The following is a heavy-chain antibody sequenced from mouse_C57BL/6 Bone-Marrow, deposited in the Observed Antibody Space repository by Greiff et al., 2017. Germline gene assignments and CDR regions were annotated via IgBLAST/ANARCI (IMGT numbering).Heavy chain of an antibody. CDR2: ISDGGSYT. D-gene: IGHD1-1*02. CDR3: ARGGGYAMDY. V-gene: IGHV5-4*01. J-gene: IGHJ4*01. Sequence: EVHLVESGGGLVKPGGSLKLSCAASGFTFSSYAMSWVRQTPEKRLEWVATISDGGSYTYYPDTVKGRFTISKDNAKNNLYLQMSHLKSEDTAMYYCARGGGYAMDYWGQGKSVTVSS. CDR1: GFTFSSYA.